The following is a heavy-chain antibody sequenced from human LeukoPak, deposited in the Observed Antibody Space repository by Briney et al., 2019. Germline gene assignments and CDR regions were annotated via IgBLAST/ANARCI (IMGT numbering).Heavy chain of an antibody. J-gene: IGHJ2*01. Sequence: GESLRLSCAASEFTVSTNYMSWVRQAPGKGLEWVSVIYSGGNTYYADSVKGRFTLSRDNSKNTVYLLMNSLRAEDTAVYYCARDPSSNWYQYFDPWGRGNLVTVS. D-gene: IGHD6-13*01. CDR3: ARDPSSNWYQYFDP. CDR1: EFTVSTNY. V-gene: IGHV3-66*01. CDR2: IYSGGNT.